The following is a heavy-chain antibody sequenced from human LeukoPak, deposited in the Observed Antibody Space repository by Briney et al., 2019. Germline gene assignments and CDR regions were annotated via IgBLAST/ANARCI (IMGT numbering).Heavy chain of an antibody. Sequence: GASVKVSCKASGYTFTSYYMHWVRQAPGQGLEWMGWINPNSGGTNYAQKFQGRVTMTRDTSISTAYMELSRLRSDDTAVYYCARTKWELDYFDYWGQGTLVTVSS. CDR2: INPNSGGT. CDR1: GYTFTSYY. CDR3: ARTKWELDYFDY. J-gene: IGHJ4*02. V-gene: IGHV1-2*02. D-gene: IGHD1-26*01.